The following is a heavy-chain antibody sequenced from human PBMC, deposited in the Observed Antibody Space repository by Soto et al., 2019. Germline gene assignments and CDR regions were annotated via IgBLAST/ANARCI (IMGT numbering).Heavy chain of an antibody. V-gene: IGHV5-51*06. J-gene: IGHJ4*02. CDR2: IYPGDSET. CDR1: GYSFISYW. CDR3: ALLEGFCSGGNCYPDY. D-gene: IGHD2-15*01. Sequence: GESLKISCNSSGYSFISYWIGWVRQMPGKGLEWMGIIYPGDSETRYSPPFQGQVTISADKSINTAYLHWSSLKASDTAMYYRALLEGFCSGGNCYPDYWGQGTLVTVSS.